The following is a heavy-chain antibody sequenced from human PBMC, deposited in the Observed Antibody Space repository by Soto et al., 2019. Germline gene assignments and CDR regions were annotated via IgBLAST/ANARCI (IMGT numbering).Heavy chain of an antibody. CDR3: ARRLDSGAFGMDV. V-gene: IGHV3-66*01. D-gene: IGHD3-10*01. CDR2: IYSGGST. J-gene: IGHJ6*02. CDR1: GFTVSSNY. Sequence: GGSLRLSCAASGFTVSSNYMSWVRQAPGKGLEWVSVIYSGGSTYYADSVKGRFTISRDISKNMLYLQMNSLRAEDTAVYYCARRLDSGAFGMDVWGQGTTVTVSS.